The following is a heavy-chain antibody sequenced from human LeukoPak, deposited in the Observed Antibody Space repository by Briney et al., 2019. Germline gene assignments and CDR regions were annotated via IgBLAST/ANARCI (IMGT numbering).Heavy chain of an antibody. J-gene: IGHJ4*02. D-gene: IGHD1-26*01. V-gene: IGHV1-46*01. CDR1: GYSFTTYY. CDR2: MSPSGGST. CDR3: ARDSVGASYFFDY. Sequence: GASVKVSCEASGYSFTTYYIHWVRQAPGQGLEWMGVMSPSGGSTSYAQKFQGRVTMTRDTSTSTVYMELSSLRSEDTALYYCARDSVGASYFFDYWGQGTLVTVSS.